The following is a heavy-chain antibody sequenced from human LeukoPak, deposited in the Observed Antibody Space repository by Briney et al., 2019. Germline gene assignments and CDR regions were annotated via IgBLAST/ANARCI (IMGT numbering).Heavy chain of an antibody. J-gene: IGHJ4*02. CDR2: ISGSGGST. Sequence: GGSLRLSCAASGFTFSSYGMSWVRQAPGKGLEWVSAISGSGGSTYYADSVKGRLTISRDNSKNTLYLQMNSLRAEDTAVYYCAKRWYGSGYDYFDYWGQGTLVTVSS. CDR3: AKRWYGSGYDYFDY. D-gene: IGHD5-12*01. CDR1: GFTFSSYG. V-gene: IGHV3-23*01.